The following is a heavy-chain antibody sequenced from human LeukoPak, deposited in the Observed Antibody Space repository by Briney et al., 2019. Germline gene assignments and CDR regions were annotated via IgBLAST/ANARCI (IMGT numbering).Heavy chain of an antibody. D-gene: IGHD2-15*01. V-gene: IGHV3-48*03. CDR3: ARPACSAGSCYGNFQH. Sequence: GGSLRLSCAASGFTFSTYEMNWVRQAPGKGLEWVSYISSSGTTIYYAASVKGRFTISRDNAKNSLYLQINSLRAEDTAVYYCARPACSAGSCYGNFQHWGQGTVVTVSS. J-gene: IGHJ1*01. CDR1: GFTFSTYE. CDR2: ISSSGTTI.